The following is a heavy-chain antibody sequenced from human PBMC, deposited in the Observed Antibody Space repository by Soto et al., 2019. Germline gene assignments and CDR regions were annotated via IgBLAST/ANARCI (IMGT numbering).Heavy chain of an antibody. CDR2: IKQDGSEK. D-gene: IGHD3-3*01. CDR3: ARVPSRDFWSGSPSWFDP. J-gene: IGHJ5*02. CDR1: GFTFSSYW. V-gene: IGHV3-7*01. Sequence: PGGSLRLSCAASGFTFSSYWMSWVRQAPGKGLEWVANIKQDGSEKYYVDSVKGRFTISRDNAKNSLYLQMNSLRAEDTAVYYCARVPSRDFWSGSPSWFDPWGQGTLVTVSS.